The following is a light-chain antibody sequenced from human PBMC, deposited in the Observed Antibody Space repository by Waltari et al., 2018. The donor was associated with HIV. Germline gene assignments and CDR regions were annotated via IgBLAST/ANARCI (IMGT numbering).Light chain of an antibody. CDR2: DVT. J-gene: IGLJ3*02. CDR3: CSYAGTWL. CDR1: SSDVGDYNY. V-gene: IGLV2-11*01. Sequence: QSALTQPHSVSGSPGQSVTLSCTGTSSDVGDYNYVSWYQRHPGKAPKLMFYDVTKRPSGVPDRFTGSKSGNTASLTISGHQAEDDAEYYCCSYAGTWLFGGGTKLTVL.